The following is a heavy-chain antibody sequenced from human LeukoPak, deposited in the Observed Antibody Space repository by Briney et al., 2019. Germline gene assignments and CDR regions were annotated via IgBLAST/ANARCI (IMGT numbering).Heavy chain of an antibody. D-gene: IGHD3-10*01. V-gene: IGHV3-20*01. Sequence: GGSLRLSCAASGFTFDDYGMSWVRQAPGKGLEWVSGINWNGGSTGYADSVKGRFTISRDNAKNSLYLQMNSLRAEDTALYHCARDRMRGFGEFDDAFDIWGQGTMVTVSS. J-gene: IGHJ3*02. CDR3: ARDRMRGFGEFDDAFDI. CDR1: GFTFDDYG. CDR2: INWNGGST.